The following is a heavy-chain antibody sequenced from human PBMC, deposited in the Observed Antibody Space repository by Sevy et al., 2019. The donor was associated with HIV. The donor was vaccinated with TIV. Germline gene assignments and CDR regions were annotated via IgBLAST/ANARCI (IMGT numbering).Heavy chain of an antibody. CDR1: RFSVSDYH. CDR2: IGSSSSPV. D-gene: IGHD3-22*01. V-gene: IGHV3-48*01. CDR3: ARATPYDSSGGGAFDL. Sequence: GRSLRLSCTASRFSVSDYHMNWVRQAPGKGLEWVSYIGSSSSPVYYADSLKGRFTISRDNAKNSLYLQMNSLTAEDTAVYFCARATPYDSSGGGAFDLWGQGTEVTVSS. J-gene: IGHJ3*01.